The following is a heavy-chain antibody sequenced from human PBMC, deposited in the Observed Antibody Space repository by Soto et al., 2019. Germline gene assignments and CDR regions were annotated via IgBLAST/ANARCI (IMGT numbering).Heavy chain of an antibody. Sequence: ASVKVSCKASGYTFTSYPMHWVRQAPGQGLEWMGWINAGNGDTKYSQKFQGRVTITWDTSAITAYMELSSLRSEDTAVYYCARDWTHYDSSGPGDYWGQGTLVTVSS. V-gene: IGHV1-3*01. D-gene: IGHD3-22*01. CDR2: INAGNGDT. J-gene: IGHJ4*02. CDR3: ARDWTHYDSSGPGDY. CDR1: GYTFTSYP.